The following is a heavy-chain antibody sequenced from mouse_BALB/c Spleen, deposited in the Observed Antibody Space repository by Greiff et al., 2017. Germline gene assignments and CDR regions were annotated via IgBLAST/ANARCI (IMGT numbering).Heavy chain of an antibody. CDR3: ARARRDWYFDV. CDR1: GFTFSSYA. V-gene: IGHV5-9-4*01. J-gene: IGHJ1*01. CDR2: ISSGGSYT. D-gene: IGHD3-3*01. Sequence: EVQLVESGGGLVKPGGSLKLSCAASGFTFSSYAMSWVRQSPEKRLEWVAEISSGGSYTYYPDTVTGRFTISRDNAKNTLYLEMSSLRSEDTAMYYCARARRDWYFDVWGAGTTVTVSS.